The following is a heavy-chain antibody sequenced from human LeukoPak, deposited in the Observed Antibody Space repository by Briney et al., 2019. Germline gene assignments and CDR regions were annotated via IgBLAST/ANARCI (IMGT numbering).Heavy chain of an antibody. CDR2: IYTSGST. CDR1: GGSISSGSYY. V-gene: IGHV4-61*02. Sequence: PSETLSLTCTVSGGSISSGSYYWSWIRQPAGKGLEWIGRIYTSGSTNYNPSLKSRVTISVDTSKNQFSLKLSSVTAADTAVYYCARGQTYYYDSSGYYYFDYGGQGTLVTVSS. D-gene: IGHD3-22*01. CDR3: ARGQTYYYDSSGYYYFDY. J-gene: IGHJ4*02.